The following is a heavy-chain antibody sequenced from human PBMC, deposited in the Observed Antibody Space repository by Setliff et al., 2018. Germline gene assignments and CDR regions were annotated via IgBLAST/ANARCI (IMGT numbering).Heavy chain of an antibody. CDR3: ARGYCDGIGCPAPLYYFDS. CDR1: GYTFTTYA. Sequence: GPSVKVSCKSSGYTFTTYAMHWLRQAPGQRLEWMGWIIPDNGKTEYSEEFQDRVTFTTDTSATTAYMDLRSLRSDDMAVYYCARGYCDGIGCPAPLYYFDSWGQGTLVTVSS. CDR2: IIPDNGKT. J-gene: IGHJ4*02. V-gene: IGHV1-3*03. D-gene: IGHD2-21*01.